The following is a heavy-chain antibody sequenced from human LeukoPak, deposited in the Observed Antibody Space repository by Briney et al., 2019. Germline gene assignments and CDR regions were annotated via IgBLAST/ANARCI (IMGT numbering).Heavy chain of an antibody. D-gene: IGHD4-11*01. J-gene: IGHJ4*02. CDR3: ARGNTHYLDY. CDR1: VYTFTIYY. V-gene: IGHV1-2*02. Sequence: GASVTVSCKASVYTFTIYYMHWVRQAPGQGLEWMGWIDPNSGGTNYAQKFQGRVTMTRDTSISTAYMELSRLRSDDTAVYYCARGNTHYLDYWGQGTLVTVSS. CDR2: IDPNSGGT.